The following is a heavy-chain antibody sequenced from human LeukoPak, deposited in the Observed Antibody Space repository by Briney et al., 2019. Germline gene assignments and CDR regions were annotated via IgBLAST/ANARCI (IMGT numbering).Heavy chain of an antibody. Sequence: GGSLRLSCAASGFTFSSYWMHWVRQVPGKGLVWVSRIKSDGSSTSYADSVKGRFTISRDNAKNSLYLQMNSLRDEDTAVYYCARMHYFDYWGQGTLVTVSS. CDR1: GFTFSSYW. CDR3: ARMHYFDY. J-gene: IGHJ4*02. CDR2: IKSDGSST. V-gene: IGHV3-74*01.